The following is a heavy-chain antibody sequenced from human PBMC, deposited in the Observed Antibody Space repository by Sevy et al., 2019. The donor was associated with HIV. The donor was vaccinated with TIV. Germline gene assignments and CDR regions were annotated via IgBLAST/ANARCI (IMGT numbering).Heavy chain of an antibody. CDR2: ISSSSSTI. CDR3: ARSTGEYYDILTGTHAFDI. D-gene: IGHD3-9*01. Sequence: GGSLRLSCAASGFTFSSYSMNWVRQAPGKGLEWVSYISSSSSTIYYADSVKGRVTISRDNAKNSLYLQMNSLRDEDTVVYYCARSTGEYYDILTGTHAFDIWGQGTMVTVSS. CDR1: GFTFSSYS. V-gene: IGHV3-48*02. J-gene: IGHJ3*02.